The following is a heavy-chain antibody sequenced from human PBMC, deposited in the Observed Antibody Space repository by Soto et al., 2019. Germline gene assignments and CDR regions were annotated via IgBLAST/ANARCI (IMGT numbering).Heavy chain of an antibody. CDR3: ARDRLLGYCSGGSCYSGVGYGMDV. CDR2: INAGNGNT. Sequence: ASVKVSCKASGYSFTSYAIHWVRQAPGQRLEWMGWINAGNGNTKYSQKFQGRVTITRDTSASTAYMELSSLRSEDTAVYYCARDRLLGYCSGGSCYSGVGYGMDVWGQ. J-gene: IGHJ6*02. D-gene: IGHD2-15*01. V-gene: IGHV1-3*01. CDR1: GYSFTSYA.